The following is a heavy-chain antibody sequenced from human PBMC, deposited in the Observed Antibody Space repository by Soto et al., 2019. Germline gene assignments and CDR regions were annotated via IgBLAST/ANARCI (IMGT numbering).Heavy chain of an antibody. J-gene: IGHJ6*03. CDR1: GFTFSTYS. V-gene: IGHV3-48*01. D-gene: IGHD6-13*01. CDR3: ARGPPGIEAAGTKYYSYYYMDV. CDR2: ISSSSRTM. Sequence: QLVESGGGLVQPGGSLRLSCAASGFTFSTYSMIWVRQAPGKGLEWVSYISSSSRTMYYADAVKGRFTISRDNGKDSLYLQMNSLRAEDTAVYYCARGPPGIEAAGTKYYSYYYMDVWGKGTTVTFSS.